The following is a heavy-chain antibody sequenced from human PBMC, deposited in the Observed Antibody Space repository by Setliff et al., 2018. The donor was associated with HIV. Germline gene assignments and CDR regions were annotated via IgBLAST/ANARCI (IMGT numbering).Heavy chain of an antibody. CDR1: GFTFSSYW. CDR2: ISGSGDST. V-gene: IGHV3-23*01. CDR3: AKDHYYGSGSYSYYYYMDV. Sequence: GGSLRLSCAASGFTFSSYWMSWVRQAPGKGLEWVSAISGSGDSTFYADSLKGRFTISRDNSKNTLYLQMNSLRAEDTAAYYCAKDHYYGSGSYSYYYYMDVWGKGTTVTVSS. J-gene: IGHJ6*03. D-gene: IGHD3-10*01.